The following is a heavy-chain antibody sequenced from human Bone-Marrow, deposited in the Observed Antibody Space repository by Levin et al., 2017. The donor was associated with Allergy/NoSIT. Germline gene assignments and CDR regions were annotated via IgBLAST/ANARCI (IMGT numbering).Heavy chain of an antibody. CDR3: ARGGRERSFGYYGLDV. J-gene: IGHJ6*02. V-gene: IGHV4-61*03. CDR2: MYYNGNT. CDR1: GGSVSSGSYY. Sequence: SETLSLTCTVSGGSVSSGSYYWSWIRQSPGKALEWIGYMYYNGNTRSNPSLTSRITMSLDTSKNHFSLKLTSVTAADTAVYYCARGGRERSFGYYGLDVWGQGTTVSVSS. D-gene: IGHD1-26*01.